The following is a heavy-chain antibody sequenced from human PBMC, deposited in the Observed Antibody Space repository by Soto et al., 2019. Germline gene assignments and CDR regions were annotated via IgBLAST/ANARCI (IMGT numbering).Heavy chain of an antibody. CDR2: INPNSGGT. CDR1: GYTFTGYY. CDR3: ARVYCGGDCAVPYYGMDV. D-gene: IGHD2-21*02. Sequence: ASVKFSCKASGYTFTGYYMHWVRQAPGQGLEWMGWINPNSGGTNYAQKFQGRVTMTRDTSISTAYMELSRLRSDDTAVYYCARVYCGGDCAVPYYGMDVWGQGTTVTVSS. J-gene: IGHJ6*02. V-gene: IGHV1-2*02.